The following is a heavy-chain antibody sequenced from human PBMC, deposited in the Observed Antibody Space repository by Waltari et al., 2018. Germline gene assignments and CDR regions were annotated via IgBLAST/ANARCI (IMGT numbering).Heavy chain of an antibody. Sequence: EVQLVESGGGLVKPGGSLRLSCAASGFTFSSYSMTWVRQAPGKGLEWVSSISSSSSYIYYADSVKGRFTISRDNAKNSLYLQMNSLRAEDTAVYYCARDEALGWFDPWGQGTLVTVSS. D-gene: IGHD3-16*01. CDR1: GFTFSSYS. J-gene: IGHJ5*02. CDR2: ISSSSSYI. CDR3: ARDEALGWFDP. V-gene: IGHV3-21*01.